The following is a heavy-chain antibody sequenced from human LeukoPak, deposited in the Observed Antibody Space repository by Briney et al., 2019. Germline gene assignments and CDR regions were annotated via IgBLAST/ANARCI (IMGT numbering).Heavy chain of an antibody. D-gene: IGHD5-18*01. Sequence: ASVKVSCKTSGYTFTSHYMHWVRQAPGQGLGWMGIINPSGGSTSYAQKFQGRVTMTRDMSTSTVYMELSSLRSEDTAVYYCARDSEDTTMGPGYWGQGTLVTVSS. CDR2: INPSGGST. CDR3: ARDSEDTTMGPGY. J-gene: IGHJ4*02. CDR1: GYTFTSHY. V-gene: IGHV1-46*01.